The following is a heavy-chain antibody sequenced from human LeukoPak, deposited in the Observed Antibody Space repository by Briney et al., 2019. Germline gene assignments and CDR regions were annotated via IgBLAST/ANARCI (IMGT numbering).Heavy chain of an antibody. D-gene: IGHD2-2*02. CDR1: GFTFSSYA. J-gene: IGHJ4*02. V-gene: IGHV3-30*01. CDR3: AREGDIVVVPAAIARPLDY. CDR2: ISYDGSNK. Sequence: GRSLRLSCAASGFTFSSYAMHWVRQAPGKGLEWVAVISYDGSNKYYADSVKGRFTISRDNSKNTLYLQMNSLRAEDTAVYYCAREGDIVVVPAAIARPLDYWGQGTLVTVSS.